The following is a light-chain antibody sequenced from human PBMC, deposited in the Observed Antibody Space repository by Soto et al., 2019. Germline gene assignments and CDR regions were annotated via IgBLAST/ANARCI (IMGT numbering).Light chain of an antibody. V-gene: IGKV3-20*01. CDR3: QQYGSSPT. CDR1: QSISRSD. J-gene: IGKJ4*01. CDR2: ATS. Sequence: ETVLTQTPRTVSLSPGESATLSCRASQSISRSDLAWYQHRPGQSPRLLIYATSSRATGIPDRFTGGGAGTGFTLTISRLEPEDSAVYYCQQYGSSPTFGGGTKVDIK.